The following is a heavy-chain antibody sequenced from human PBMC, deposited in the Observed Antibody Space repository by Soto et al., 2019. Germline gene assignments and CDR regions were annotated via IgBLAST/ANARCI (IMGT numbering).Heavy chain of an antibody. CDR1: GGTFSSYA. D-gene: IGHD3-22*01. Sequence: QVQLVQSGAEVKKPGSSVKVSCKASGGTFSSYAISWVRQAPGQGLEWMGGIIPIFGTANYAQKFQGRVTITADESTSRAYRELSSLRSEDTAVYYCARDSGYYDSSGYWPFDYWGQGTLVTVSS. J-gene: IGHJ4*02. V-gene: IGHV1-69*12. CDR3: ARDSGYYDSSGYWPFDY. CDR2: IIPIFGTA.